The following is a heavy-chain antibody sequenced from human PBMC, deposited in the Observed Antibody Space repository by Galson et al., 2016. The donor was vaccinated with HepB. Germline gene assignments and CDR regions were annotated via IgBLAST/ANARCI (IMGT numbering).Heavy chain of an antibody. CDR2: ISGYNGNT. CDR1: GYTFSSYG. J-gene: IGHJ6*02. Sequence: SVKVSCKASGYTFSSYGFIWVRQAPGHGLEWMGWISGYNGNTNYAQKVKGRVTMTTDTSSTTAYMELRSLRSDDTAVYYCARSLDYYYGMDVWGQGTTVTVSS. V-gene: IGHV1-18*01. CDR3: ARSLDYYYGMDV.